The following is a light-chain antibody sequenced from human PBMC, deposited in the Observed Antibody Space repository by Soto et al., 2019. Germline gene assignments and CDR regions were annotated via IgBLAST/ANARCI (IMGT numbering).Light chain of an antibody. V-gene: IGLV4-60*02. CDR3: ETWYSNTHKV. CDR1: SGHSTYI. CDR2: LDRSGSY. Sequence: QLVLTQSSSASASLGSSVKLTCILSSGHSTYIIAWHQQQPGKAPRFLMTLDRSGSYNRGSGVPDRLSGSSSGADRYLTISNLQFEDEGDYYCETWYSNTHKVFGGGTKVTVL. J-gene: IGLJ3*02.